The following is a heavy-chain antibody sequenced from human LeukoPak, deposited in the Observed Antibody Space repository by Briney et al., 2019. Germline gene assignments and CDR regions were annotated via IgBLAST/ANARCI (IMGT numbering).Heavy chain of an antibody. Sequence: GGSLRLSCAASGFTFSSYEMNWVRQAPGKGLEWVSYISSSGSTIYYADSVKGRFTISRDNAKNSLYLQMNSLRAEDTAVYYCARERAGNFSPIDYWGQGTLVTVSS. D-gene: IGHD1-7*01. V-gene: IGHV3-48*03. CDR1: GFTFSSYE. CDR2: ISSSGSTI. J-gene: IGHJ4*02. CDR3: ARERAGNFSPIDY.